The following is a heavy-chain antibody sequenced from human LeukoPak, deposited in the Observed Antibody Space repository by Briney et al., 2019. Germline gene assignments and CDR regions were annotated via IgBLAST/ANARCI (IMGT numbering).Heavy chain of an antibody. J-gene: IGHJ5*02. CDR3: ARERSSSGGHNWFDP. D-gene: IGHD4-23*01. V-gene: IGHV4-39*07. CDR2: VYYTGVT. CDR1: GGYIITSGHY. Sequence: PSEPLSLTCTVSGGYIITSGHYWGWIRQPPGKGLEWIGSVYYTGVTSTNPFFRSRMSISVDTSKNQFSLNLTSVTAADAAVYYCARERSSSGGHNWFDPWGQGTLVTVSS.